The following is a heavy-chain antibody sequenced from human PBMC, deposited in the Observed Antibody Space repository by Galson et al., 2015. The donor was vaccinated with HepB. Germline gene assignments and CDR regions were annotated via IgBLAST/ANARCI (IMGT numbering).Heavy chain of an antibody. CDR1: GYRFDNFG. J-gene: IGHJ5*02. CDR3: ARDYAVTTKNYFDP. Sequence: SCKASGYRFDNFGINWVRQAPRQGLEWMGWINTHGGDTKYAQKFQDRVTITTDVSTNTAYMELKNLRYDDTALYYCARDYAVTTKNYFDPWGQGTLLTVSS. CDR2: INTHGGDT. D-gene: IGHD5-12*01. V-gene: IGHV1-18*01.